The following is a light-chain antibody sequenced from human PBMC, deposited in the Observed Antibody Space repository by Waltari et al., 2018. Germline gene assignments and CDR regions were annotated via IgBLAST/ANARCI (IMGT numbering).Light chain of an antibody. Sequence: QSALTPPASVSGSPGQSITISCTGTSSDVGGYNYVPWYQQHPGKAPKLMIYAVTNRPSGVSNRFSGSKSGNTASLTISGLQAEDEADYYCSSYTSSNTLGFGTGTKVTVL. CDR1: SSDVGGYNY. J-gene: IGLJ1*01. CDR3: SSYTSSNTLG. V-gene: IGLV2-14*03. CDR2: AVT.